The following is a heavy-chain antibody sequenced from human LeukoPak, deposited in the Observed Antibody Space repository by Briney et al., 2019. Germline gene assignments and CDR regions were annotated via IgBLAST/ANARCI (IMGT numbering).Heavy chain of an antibody. CDR1: GGSVSRYY. CDR3: ARAGTYYYDSSGSRYFQH. D-gene: IGHD3-22*01. Sequence: SETLSLTCTVSGGSVSRYYWSWIRQPPGKGLEWIGYIYYSGSTNYNPSLKSRVTISVDTSKNQFSLKLSSVTAADTAVYYCARAGTYYYDSSGSRYFQHWGHGTLVTVSS. V-gene: IGHV4-59*02. CDR2: IYYSGST. J-gene: IGHJ1*01.